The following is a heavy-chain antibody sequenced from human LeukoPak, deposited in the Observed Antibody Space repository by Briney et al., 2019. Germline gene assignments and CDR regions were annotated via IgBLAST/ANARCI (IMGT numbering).Heavy chain of an antibody. CDR1: GFTFSSYG. Sequence: GRSLRLSCAASGFTFSSYGMHWVRQAPGKGLEWVAVIWYDGSNKYYADSVKGRFTISRDNSKNTLYLQMNSLRAEDTAVYYCARGGPTYYYESSGLDYWGPGTLVTVSS. CDR2: IWYDGSNK. V-gene: IGHV3-33*01. D-gene: IGHD3-22*01. J-gene: IGHJ4*02. CDR3: ARGGPTYYYESSGLDY.